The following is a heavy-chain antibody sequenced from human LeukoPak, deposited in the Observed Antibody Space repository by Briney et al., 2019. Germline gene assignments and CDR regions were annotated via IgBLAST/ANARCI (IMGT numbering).Heavy chain of an antibody. CDR2: IRSKAYGGTT. D-gene: IGHD1-26*01. Sequence: GGSLRLSCTASGFTFGDYAMSWFRQAPGKGLEWVGFIRSKAYGGTTEYAASVKGRFTISRDDSKSIAYLQMNSLRTEDTAVYYCTRDLEGGATTYYFDYWGQGTLVTVSS. J-gene: IGHJ4*02. CDR3: TRDLEGGATTYYFDY. CDR1: GFTFGDYA. V-gene: IGHV3-49*03.